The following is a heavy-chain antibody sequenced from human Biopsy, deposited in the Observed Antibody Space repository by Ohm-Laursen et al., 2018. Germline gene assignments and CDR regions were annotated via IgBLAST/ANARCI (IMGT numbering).Heavy chain of an antibody. D-gene: IGHD1-1*01. CDR2: TYYRTKWYN. CDR1: GDSVSNNIAA. V-gene: IGHV6-1*01. Sequence: TQTLTLTCAISGDSVSNNIAAWNWIRQSPSGGLEWLGRTYYRTKWYNDYGLFVKSRISISPDTSKNQFSLQLKSVTPEDTAVYYCARGTPTGIPFNWFDPWGQGTLVTVSS. CDR3: ARGTPTGIPFNWFDP. J-gene: IGHJ5*02.